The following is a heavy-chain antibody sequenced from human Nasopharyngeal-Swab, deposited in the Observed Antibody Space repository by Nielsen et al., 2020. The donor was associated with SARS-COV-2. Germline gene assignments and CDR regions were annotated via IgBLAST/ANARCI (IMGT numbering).Heavy chain of an antibody. CDR1: GFTFSSYG. Sequence: GESLKISCAASGFTFSSYGMHWVRQAPGKGLEWVAVISYDGSNKYYADSVKGRFTISRDKSKNTLYLQMNSLRAEDTAVYYCAKTVEYYGSGEGYYGMDVWGQGTTVTVSS. J-gene: IGHJ6*02. D-gene: IGHD3-10*01. CDR3: AKTVEYYGSGEGYYGMDV. CDR2: ISYDGSNK. V-gene: IGHV3-30*18.